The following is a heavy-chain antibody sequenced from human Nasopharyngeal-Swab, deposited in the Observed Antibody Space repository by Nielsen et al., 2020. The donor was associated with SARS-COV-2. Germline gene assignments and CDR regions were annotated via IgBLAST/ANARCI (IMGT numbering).Heavy chain of an antibody. CDR2: INHSGST. CDR3: ARNPRSVQYTSTWYGEFDY. V-gene: IGHV4-34*01. D-gene: IGHD6-13*01. J-gene: IGHJ4*02. Sequence: RQAPGKGLEWIGEINHSGSTYYNPSLKSRVAISVDTSKNQIFLNLSSVTAADSAVYYCARNPRSVQYTSTWYGEFDYWGQGTLVTVS.